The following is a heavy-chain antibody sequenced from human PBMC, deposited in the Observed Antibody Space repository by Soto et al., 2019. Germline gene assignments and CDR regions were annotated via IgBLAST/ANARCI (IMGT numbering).Heavy chain of an antibody. V-gene: IGHV3-30-3*01. D-gene: IGHD5-18*01. J-gene: IGHJ4*02. CDR3: ASRRTDTADFDY. CDR1: GFTFSSYA. CDR2: ISYDGSNK. Sequence: GGSLRLSCAASGFTFSSYAMHWVRQAPGKGLEWVAVISYDGSNKYYADSVKGRFTISRDNSKNTLYLQMNSLRAEDTAVYYCASRRTDTADFDYWGQGTLVTVSS.